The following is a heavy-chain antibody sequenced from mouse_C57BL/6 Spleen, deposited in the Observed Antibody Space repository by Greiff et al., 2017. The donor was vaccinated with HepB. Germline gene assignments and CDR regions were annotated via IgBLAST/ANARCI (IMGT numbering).Heavy chain of an antibody. CDR2: IDPSDSYT. CDR1: GYTFTSYW. V-gene: IGHV1-59*01. J-gene: IGHJ4*01. Sequence: VQLKQPGAELVRPGTSVKLSCKASGYTFTSYWMHWVKQRPGQGLEWIGVIDPSDSYTNYNQKFKGKATLTVDTSSSTAYMQLSSLTSEDSAVYYCARRTTVVATYYAMDYWGQGTSVTVSS. CDR3: ARRTTVVATYYAMDY. D-gene: IGHD1-1*01.